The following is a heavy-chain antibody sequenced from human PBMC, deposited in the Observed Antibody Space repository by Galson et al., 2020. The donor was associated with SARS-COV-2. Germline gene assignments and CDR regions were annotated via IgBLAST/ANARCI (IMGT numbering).Heavy chain of an antibody. CDR1: GGSISSYY. CDR2: IYYSGST. V-gene: IGHV4-59*13. CDR3: ARWYYYDSSGYPYFDY. D-gene: IGHD3-22*01. J-gene: IGHJ4*02. Sequence: SETLSLTCTVSGGSISSYYWSWIRQPPGKGLEWLGYIYYSGSTNYNPSLKSRVTISVDTSKNQFSLKLSSVTAADTAVYYCARWYYYDSSGYPYFDYWGQGTLVTVSS.